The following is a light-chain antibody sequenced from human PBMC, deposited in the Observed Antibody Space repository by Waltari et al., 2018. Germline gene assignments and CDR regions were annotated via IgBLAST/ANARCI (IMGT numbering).Light chain of an antibody. CDR1: NYNIGSGP. Sequence: VLTQAPSVSGTPGQRVTISCSGTNYNIGSGPVNWYQQVPGMTPKLLIYSNDQRPSGVPDRFSGSKSGTSASLAISGLQSEDEADYYCATWDGRVNGVLFGGGTKVTVL. V-gene: IGLV1-44*01. CDR3: ATWDGRVNGVL. CDR2: SND. J-gene: IGLJ2*01.